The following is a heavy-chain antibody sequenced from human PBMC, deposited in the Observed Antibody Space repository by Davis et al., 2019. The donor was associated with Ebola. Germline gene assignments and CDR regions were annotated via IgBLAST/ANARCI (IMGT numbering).Heavy chain of an antibody. V-gene: IGHV3-23*01. CDR3: ARDPSHDYGDYVGGWFDP. Sequence: GGSLRLSCAASGFTFSSYAMSWVRQAPGKGLEWVSAISGSGGSTYYADSVKGRFTISRDNSKNTLYLQMNSLRAEDTAVYYCARDPSHDYGDYVGGWFDPWGQGTLVTVSS. D-gene: IGHD4-17*01. CDR1: GFTFSSYA. J-gene: IGHJ5*02. CDR2: ISGSGGST.